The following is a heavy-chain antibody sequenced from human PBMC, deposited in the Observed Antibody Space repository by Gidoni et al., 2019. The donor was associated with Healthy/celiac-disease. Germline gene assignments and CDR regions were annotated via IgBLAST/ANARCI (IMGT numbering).Heavy chain of an antibody. Sequence: EVQLVESGGGLVQPGGSLRLSCAASGCTFSSYWMSWVRQAPGKGLEWVANIKQDGSEQYYVDSVKGRFTISRDHAKNSLYLQMNSLRAEDTAVYYCARFYPMQFGYFDLWGRGTLVTVSS. CDR1: GCTFSSYW. CDR2: IKQDGSEQ. D-gene: IGHD3-10*01. V-gene: IGHV3-7*01. CDR3: ARFYPMQFGYFDL. J-gene: IGHJ2*01.